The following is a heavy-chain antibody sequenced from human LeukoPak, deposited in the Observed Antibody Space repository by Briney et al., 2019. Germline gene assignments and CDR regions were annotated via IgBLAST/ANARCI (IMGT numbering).Heavy chain of an antibody. J-gene: IGHJ4*02. V-gene: IGHV3-53*01. D-gene: IGHD2-8*01. CDR1: GFTVSTNY. Sequence: GGSLRLSCAASGFTVSTNYMSWVRQAPGKGLEWVSVIYRGGGTYYADSVKGRFSFSSDNSKNMLFLQMNNLGAEDAAVYYCAKGGTTTGKYAEWYFDYWGQGALVTVSS. CDR3: AKGGTTTGKYAEWYFDY. CDR2: IYRGGGT.